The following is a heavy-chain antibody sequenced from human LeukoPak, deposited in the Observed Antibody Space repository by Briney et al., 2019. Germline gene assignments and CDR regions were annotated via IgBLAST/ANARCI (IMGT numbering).Heavy chain of an antibody. D-gene: IGHD5-12*01. V-gene: IGHV4-4*02. CDR1: GDSISSNYC. Sequence: SETLSLTCAVSGDSISSNYCWRWVRQFPGKGLEWIGEFYRRGSTSYNPSLESRVVISIDKSKNQYSLNLNSVTAADTAVYYCAKSRGSVVDAFDIWGQGTMVTVSS. CDR3: AKSRGSVVDAFDI. J-gene: IGHJ3*02. CDR2: FYRRGST.